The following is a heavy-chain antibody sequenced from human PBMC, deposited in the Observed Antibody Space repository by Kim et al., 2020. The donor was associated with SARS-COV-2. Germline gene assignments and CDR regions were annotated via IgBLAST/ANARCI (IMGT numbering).Heavy chain of an antibody. J-gene: IGHJ4*02. Sequence: YADSVKGRFTISRDNSKNTLYLQMNSLRAEDTTVYYCARQSRYYGSGPFDYWGQGTLVTVSS. CDR3: ARQSRYYGSGPFDY. V-gene: IGHV3-30*01. D-gene: IGHD3-10*01.